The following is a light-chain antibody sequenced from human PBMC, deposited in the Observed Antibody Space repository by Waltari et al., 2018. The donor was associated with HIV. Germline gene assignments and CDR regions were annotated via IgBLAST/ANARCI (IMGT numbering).Light chain of an antibody. J-gene: IGLJ2*01. Sequence: QSVLTQSPSASGTPGQRVIISCSGSRSNIGSNSVNWYQQLPGTAPKRLIYSNNDRPSGVPDRFSGAKSGTSASLAISGLQSEDEADYHCAAWDDSLNGPVFGGGTKLTVL. CDR1: RSNIGSNS. CDR3: AAWDDSLNGPV. V-gene: IGLV1-44*01. CDR2: SNN.